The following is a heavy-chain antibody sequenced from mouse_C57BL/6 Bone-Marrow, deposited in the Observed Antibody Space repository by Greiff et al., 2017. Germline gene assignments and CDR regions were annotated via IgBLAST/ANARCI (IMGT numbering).Heavy chain of an antibody. CDR1: GFTFSDYG. J-gene: IGHJ4*01. CDR3: ATHYYYGSSPMDY. Sequence: EVKLQESGGGLVQPGGSLKLSCAASGFTFSDYGMAWVRQAPRKGPEWVAFISNLAYSIYYADTVTGRFTISRENAKNTLYLEMSSLRSEDTAMYYCATHYYYGSSPMDYWGQGTSVTVSS. V-gene: IGHV5-15*01. CDR2: ISNLAYSI. D-gene: IGHD1-1*01.